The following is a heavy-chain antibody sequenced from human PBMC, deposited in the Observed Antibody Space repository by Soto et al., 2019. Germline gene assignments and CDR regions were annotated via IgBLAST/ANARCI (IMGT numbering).Heavy chain of an antibody. J-gene: IGHJ5*02. CDR3: ARHQNYYDSSVDDHDNPYNWFAP. CDR1: GGSISSSSYY. Sequence: SETLSLTCTVSGGSISSSSYYWGWIRQPPGKGLEWIGSIYYSGSTYYNPSLKSRVTISVDTSKNQFSLKLSSVTAADTAVYYCARHQNYYDSSVDDHDNPYNWFAPWGQGTLVPVSS. CDR2: IYYSGST. D-gene: IGHD3-22*01. V-gene: IGHV4-39*01.